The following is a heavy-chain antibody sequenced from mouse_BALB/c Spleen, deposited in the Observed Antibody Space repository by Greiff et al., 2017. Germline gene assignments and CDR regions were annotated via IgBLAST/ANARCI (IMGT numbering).Heavy chain of an antibody. D-gene: IGHD1-1*01. Sequence: EVNLVESGGGLVQPGGSRKLSCAASGFTFSSFGMHWVRQAPEKGLEWVAYISSGSSTIYYADTVKGRFTISRDNPKNTLFLQMTSLRSEDTAMYYCAREATVVYYYAMDYWGQGTSVTVSS. CDR2: ISSGSSTI. CDR3: AREATVVYYYAMDY. CDR1: GFTFSSFG. V-gene: IGHV5-17*02. J-gene: IGHJ4*01.